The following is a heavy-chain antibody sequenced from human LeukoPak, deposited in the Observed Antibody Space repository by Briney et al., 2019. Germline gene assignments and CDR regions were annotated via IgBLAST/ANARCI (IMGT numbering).Heavy chain of an antibody. J-gene: IGHJ4*02. Sequence: GASLRLSCSASGFTFSSYAMHWVRQAPGKGLEYVSAVSTNGGNTYYADSVKGRFTISRDNSKNTLYLQMSSLRAEDTAVYYCVKDRPDSSGSFFFDYWGQGTLVTVSS. CDR2: VSTNGGNT. D-gene: IGHD3-22*01. CDR1: GFTFSSYA. V-gene: IGHV3-64D*09. CDR3: VKDRPDSSGSFFFDY.